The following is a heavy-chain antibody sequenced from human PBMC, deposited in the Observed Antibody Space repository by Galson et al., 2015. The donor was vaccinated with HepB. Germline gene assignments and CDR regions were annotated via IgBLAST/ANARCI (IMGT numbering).Heavy chain of an antibody. Sequence: SLRLSCAASGFTFSSYSMNWVRQAPGKGLEWVSSISSSSSYIYYADSVKGRFTISRDNAKNSLYLQMNSLRAEDTAVYYCARERWLQLTGFDYWGQGTLVTVSS. V-gene: IGHV3-21*01. CDR1: GFTFSSYS. J-gene: IGHJ4*02. CDR3: ARERWLQLTGFDY. D-gene: IGHD5-24*01. CDR2: ISSSSSYI.